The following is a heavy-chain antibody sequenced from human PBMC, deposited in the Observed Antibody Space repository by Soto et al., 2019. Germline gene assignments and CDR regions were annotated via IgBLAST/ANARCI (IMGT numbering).Heavy chain of an antibody. CDR3: ARDRVEAALGTFDQ. CDR1: GYTFSTYP. D-gene: IGHD6-13*01. J-gene: IGHJ4*02. CDR2: ISTYNGKT. V-gene: IGHV1-18*01. Sequence: ASVTVSCKTSGYTFSTYPISWVRQAPGQGLEWVGWISTYNGKTNYGQKFRGRVTITTDTSASTAYMNLRNLRSDDTAVYYCARDRVEAALGTFDQWGQGTRVTVSS.